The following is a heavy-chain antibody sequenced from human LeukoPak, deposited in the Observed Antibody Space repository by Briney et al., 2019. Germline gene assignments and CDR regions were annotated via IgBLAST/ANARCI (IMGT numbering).Heavy chain of an antibody. CDR2: INHSGST. D-gene: IGHD3-16*01. CDR3: ANSSGGY. J-gene: IGHJ4*02. CDR1: GGSFSGYY. V-gene: IGHV4-34*01. Sequence: KPSETLSLTCAVYGGSFSGYYWSWIRQPPGEGLEWIGEINHSGSTNYNPSLKSRVTISVDTSKNQFSLKLSSVTAADTAVYYCANSSGGYWGQGTLVTVSS.